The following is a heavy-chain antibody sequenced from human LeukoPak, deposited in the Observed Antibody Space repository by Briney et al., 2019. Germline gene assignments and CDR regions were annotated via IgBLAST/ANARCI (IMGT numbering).Heavy chain of an antibody. CDR3: ARDDDYDDHNTFDM. J-gene: IGHJ3*02. CDR1: GFTVSSNY. CDR2: IYSGGST. D-gene: IGHD4-17*01. Sequence: GGSLRLSCAASGFTVSSNYMSWVRQAPGKGLEWVSVIYSGGSTYYADSVKGRFTTSRDNSKNTVYLQMNSLRAEDTAVYYCARDDDYDDHNTFDMWGHGTMVTVSS. V-gene: IGHV3-53*01.